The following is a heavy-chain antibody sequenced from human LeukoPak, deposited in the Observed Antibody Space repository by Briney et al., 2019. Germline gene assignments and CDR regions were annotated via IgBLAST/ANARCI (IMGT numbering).Heavy chain of an antibody. CDR1: GFTFSSYG. CDR2: IWYDGSNK. Sequence: GGSLRLSCAASGFTFSSYGMHWGRQAPGKGLEWVAVIWYDGSNKYYADSVKGRFTISRDNSKNTLYLQMNSLGAEDTAVYYCARDLYSTLLAYYYGMDVWGQGTTVTVSS. D-gene: IGHD6-13*01. V-gene: IGHV3-33*01. J-gene: IGHJ6*02. CDR3: ARDLYSTLLAYYYGMDV.